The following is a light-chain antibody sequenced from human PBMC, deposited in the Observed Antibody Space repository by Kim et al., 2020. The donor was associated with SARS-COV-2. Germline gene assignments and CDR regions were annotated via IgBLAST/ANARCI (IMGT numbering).Light chain of an antibody. CDR1: LSISGW. CDR2: DAS. J-gene: IGKJ1*01. CDR3: QHYNSYLWS. V-gene: IGKV1-5*01. Sequence: DIQMTQSPSILSASVGDRVTITCRASLSISGWLAWYQQKPGKAPKLLIYDASTLESGVPSRFSGSRSGTEFTLTISSLQPDDFATYYCQHYNSYLWSFGQGTKVDIK.